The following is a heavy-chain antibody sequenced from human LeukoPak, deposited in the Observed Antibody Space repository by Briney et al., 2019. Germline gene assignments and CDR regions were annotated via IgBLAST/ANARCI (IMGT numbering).Heavy chain of an antibody. CDR1: GGSVSSYY. J-gene: IGHJ6*02. CDR2: IYYSGST. V-gene: IGHV4-59*08. Sequence: SETLSLTCTVSGGSVSSYYWSWVRQPPGKGLEWIGYIYYSGSTNYNPSLKSRVTISVDTSKNQFSLKLSSVTAADTAVYYCARASGNYYYGMDVWGQGTTVTVSS. CDR3: ARASGNYYYGMDV.